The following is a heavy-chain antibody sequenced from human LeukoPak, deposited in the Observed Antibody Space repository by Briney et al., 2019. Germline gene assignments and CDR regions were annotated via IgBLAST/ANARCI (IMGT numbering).Heavy chain of an antibody. V-gene: IGHV3-15*01. Sequence: PGRSLRLSCAASGFTFTKAWMSWVRQAPGKGLEWVGHINPSSDGGTQDYAAPVKGRFSISRDDSKNTLHLQMNRLKTEDTAVYYCTTGTWIQLWLADYWGQGTLVTVSS. CDR1: GFTFTKAW. J-gene: IGHJ4*02. CDR3: TTGTWIQLWLADY. CDR2: INPSSDGGTQ. D-gene: IGHD5-18*01.